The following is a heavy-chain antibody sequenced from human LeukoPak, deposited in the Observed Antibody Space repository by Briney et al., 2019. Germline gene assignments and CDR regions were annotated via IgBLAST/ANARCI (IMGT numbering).Heavy chain of an antibody. CDR3: ARDDIEALWVASHKDPYSSGWATFDY. D-gene: IGHD6-19*01. J-gene: IGHJ4*02. CDR2: ISYDGSNK. CDR1: GFTFSSYG. V-gene: IGHV3-30*03. Sequence: PGRSLRLSCAASGFTFSSYGMHWVRQAPGKGLEWVAVISYDGSNKYYADSVKGRFTISRDNSKNTLYLQMNSLRAEDTAVYYCARDDIEALWVASHKDPYSSGWATFDYWGQGTLVTVSS.